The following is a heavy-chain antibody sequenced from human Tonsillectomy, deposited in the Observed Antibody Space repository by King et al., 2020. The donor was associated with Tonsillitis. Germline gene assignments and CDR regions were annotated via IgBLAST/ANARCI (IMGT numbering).Heavy chain of an antibody. CDR2: ISYDGSNK. CDR3: ARDLVGYYYDSSDYYPPGY. V-gene: IGHV3-30-3*01. D-gene: IGHD3-22*01. J-gene: IGHJ4*02. Sequence: QVQLVESGGGVVQPGRSLRLSCAVSGFTFSSFAMHWVRQAPGKGLEWVAVISYDGSNKDYADSVKGRFTISRDNSENTLYLQMNSLRAEDTAVYYCARDLVGYYYDSSDYYPPGYWGQGTLVTVSS. CDR1: GFTFSSFA.